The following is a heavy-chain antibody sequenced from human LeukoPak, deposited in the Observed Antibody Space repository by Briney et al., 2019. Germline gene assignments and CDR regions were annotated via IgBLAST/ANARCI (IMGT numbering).Heavy chain of an antibody. D-gene: IGHD3-10*01. J-gene: IGHJ5*01. CDR3: ARAVTYFYGSVTYDWFES. Sequence: GGSLRLSCAASGFTSSSYWMHWVRQTPGKGLMWVSRIESNGLALYADSVRDRFTISRDNAKNTVYLQMNSLRADDTAMYYCARAVTYFYGSVTYDWFESWGQGTLVTVSS. V-gene: IGHV3-74*01. CDR1: GFTSSSYW. CDR2: IESNGLA.